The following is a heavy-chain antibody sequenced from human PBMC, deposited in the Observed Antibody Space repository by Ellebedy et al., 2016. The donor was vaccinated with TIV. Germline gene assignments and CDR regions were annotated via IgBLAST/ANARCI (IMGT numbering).Heavy chain of an antibody. CDR2: INPSSGTT. D-gene: IGHD3-10*01. J-gene: IGHJ6*02. CDR1: GYTLISHY. V-gene: IGHV1-46*01. Sequence: ASVKVSCKASGYTLISHYMHWVRQAPGQGLEWMGIINPSSGTTTYAQKFQDRVTMTRDTSTSTVYMEVNNLRSEDTAVYYCARDLSYYGSGSRHYYYYYGMDVWGQGTTVTVSS. CDR3: ARDLSYYGSGSRHYYYYYGMDV.